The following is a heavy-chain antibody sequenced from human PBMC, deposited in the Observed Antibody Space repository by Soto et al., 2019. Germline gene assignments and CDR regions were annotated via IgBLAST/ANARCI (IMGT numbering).Heavy chain of an antibody. CDR1: GYHFSRYY. CDR3: SRDRCSSTSCYPEH. J-gene: IGHJ1*01. Sequence: ASVKVSCKTSGYHFSRYYVHWVRQAPGKGLEWMGVINPTGGRATYAQNFQGRVTMTSDTATATVYLEVTGLKSEDTAVYSCSRDRCSSTSCYPEHWGQGTLVTVSS. D-gene: IGHD2-2*01. V-gene: IGHV1-46*03. CDR2: INPTGGRA.